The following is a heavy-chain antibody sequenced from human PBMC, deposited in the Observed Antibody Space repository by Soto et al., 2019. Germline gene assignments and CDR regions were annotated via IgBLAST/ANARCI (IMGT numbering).Heavy chain of an antibody. V-gene: IGHV4-31*03. Sequence: QVQLQESGPGLVKPSQTLSLTCTVSGGSISSGGYYWRWIRQHPGKGLEWIGYIYYSGSTYYNPSPQSRVTISVDTAKNQFSLKLSSVTAADTAVYYCARGKEDGMDVWGQGTTVTVS. CDR1: GGSISSGGYY. CDR2: IYYSGST. CDR3: ARGKEDGMDV. J-gene: IGHJ6*02.